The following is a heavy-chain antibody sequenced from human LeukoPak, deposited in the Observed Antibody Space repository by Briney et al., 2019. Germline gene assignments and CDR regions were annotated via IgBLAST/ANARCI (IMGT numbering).Heavy chain of an antibody. CDR2: IIPIFGTA. CDR3: ARVATTYCSGGSCSWVI. Sequence: ASVKVSCKASGGTFSSYAISWVRQAPGQGREWMGGIIPIFGTANYAQKFQGRVTITADESTSTAYMELSSLRSEDTAVYYCARVATTYCSGGSCSWVIWGQGTMVTVSS. CDR1: GGTFSSYA. J-gene: IGHJ3*02. V-gene: IGHV1-69*13. D-gene: IGHD2-15*01.